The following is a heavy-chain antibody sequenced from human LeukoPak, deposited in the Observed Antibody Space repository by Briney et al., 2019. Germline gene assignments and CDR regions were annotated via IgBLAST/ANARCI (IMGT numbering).Heavy chain of an antibody. CDR3: AIGYSSSWYDPALDY. D-gene: IGHD6-13*01. V-gene: IGHV1-2*06. CDR2: INPNSGGT. CDR1: GYTFTGYY. J-gene: IGHJ4*02. Sequence: ASVKVSCKASGYTFTGYYMHWVRRAPGQGLEWMGRINPNSGGTNYAQKFQGRVTITRDTSASTAYMELSSLRSEDTAVYYCAIGYSSSWYDPALDYWGQGTLVTVSS.